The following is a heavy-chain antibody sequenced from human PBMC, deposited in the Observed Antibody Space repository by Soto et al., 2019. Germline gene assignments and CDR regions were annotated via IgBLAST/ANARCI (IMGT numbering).Heavy chain of an antibody. CDR2: ISWNSGSI. CDR1: GFTFDDYA. CDR3: AKDRGLVLSFYFDY. V-gene: IGHV3-9*01. Sequence: EVQLVESGGGLVQPGRSLRLSCAASGFTFDDYAMHWVRQAPGKGLEWVSGISWNSGSICYADSVKGRFTISIDNAKNSLYLQMNSLRAEDTALYYCAKDRGLVLSFYFDYWGQGTLVTVSS. J-gene: IGHJ4*02. D-gene: IGHD2-8*01.